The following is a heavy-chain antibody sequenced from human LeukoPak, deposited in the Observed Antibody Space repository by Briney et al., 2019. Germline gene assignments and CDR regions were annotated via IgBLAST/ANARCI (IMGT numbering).Heavy chain of an antibody. J-gene: IGHJ6*02. V-gene: IGHV3-7*01. CDR3: ARVGYRYYYYGMDV. CDR1: GFTFSRFW. D-gene: IGHD5-12*01. Sequence: GGSLRLSCAASGFTFSRFWMTWVRQAPGKGLEWVANINQDGSEKYYVDSVKGRFTISRDNARDSLYLQMNSLRAEDTAVYYCARVGYRYYYYGMDVWGQGTTVTVSS. CDR2: INQDGSEK.